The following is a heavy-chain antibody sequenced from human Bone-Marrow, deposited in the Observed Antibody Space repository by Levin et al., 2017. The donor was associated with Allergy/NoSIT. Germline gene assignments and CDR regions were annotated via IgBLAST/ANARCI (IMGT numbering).Heavy chain of an antibody. V-gene: IGHV3-33*01. CDR3: ARDRRAYYGDNAWLHQVYSNNYYYGMDV. D-gene: IGHD4-17*01. CDR2: IWYDGSNK. J-gene: IGHJ6*02. CDR1: GFTFSNYG. Sequence: PGGSLRLSCAASGFTFSNYGMHWVRQAPGKGLEWVAVIWYDGSNKYYADSVKGRYTISRDNSKKILYLQLNSLRAEDTAVYYCARDRRAYYGDNAWLHQVYSNNYYYGMDVWGQGTTVTVSS.